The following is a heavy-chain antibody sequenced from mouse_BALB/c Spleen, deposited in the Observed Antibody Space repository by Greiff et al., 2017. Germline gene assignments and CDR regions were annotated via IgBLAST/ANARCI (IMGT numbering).Heavy chain of an antibody. CDR2: ISYDGSN. D-gene: IGHD1-1*01. CDR1: GYSITSGYY. J-gene: IGHJ2*01. CDR3: ARAITTVVPYFDY. Sequence: EVQLQESGPGLVKPSQSLSLTCSVTGYSITSGYYWNWIRQFPGNKLEWMGYISYDGSNNYNPSLKNRISITRDTSKNQFFLKLNSVTTEDTATYYFARAITTVVPYFDYWGQGTTLTVSS. V-gene: IGHV3-6*02.